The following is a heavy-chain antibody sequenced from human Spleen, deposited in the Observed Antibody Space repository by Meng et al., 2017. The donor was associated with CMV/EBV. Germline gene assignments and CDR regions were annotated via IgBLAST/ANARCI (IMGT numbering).Heavy chain of an antibody. J-gene: IGHJ4*01. CDR1: GYTFTGHY. Sequence: ASVKVSCKSSGYTFTGHYIHWVRQAPGQGLEWIGWINPNTGVTESAQRFQGRVTVTRDASSRAANMELTSLTSDDTVVYYCALSPRTWYQDYWGHGTLVTVSS. CDR2: INPNTGVT. D-gene: IGHD2-2*01. V-gene: IGHV1-2*02. CDR3: ALSPRTWYQDY.